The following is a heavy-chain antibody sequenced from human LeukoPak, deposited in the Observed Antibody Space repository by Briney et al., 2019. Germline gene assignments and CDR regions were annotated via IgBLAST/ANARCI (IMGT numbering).Heavy chain of an antibody. CDR2: ISYDGSNK. D-gene: IGHD6-13*01. CDR1: GFTFSSYA. J-gene: IGHJ4*02. Sequence: GGSLRLSCAASGFTFSSYAMHWVRQAPGKGLEWVAVISYDGSNKYYADSVKGRFTISRDNSKNTLYLQMNSLRAEDTAVYYCARDRESYSSSWDGTDYWGQGTLVTVSS. CDR3: ARDRESYSSSWDGTDY. V-gene: IGHV3-30*04.